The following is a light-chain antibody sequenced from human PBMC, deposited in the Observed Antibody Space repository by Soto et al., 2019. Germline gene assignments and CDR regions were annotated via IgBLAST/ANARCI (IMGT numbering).Light chain of an antibody. CDR1: QSLIYSDGIAY. Sequence: DVVMTQSPLSLPVTLGQPASISCRSSQSLIYSDGIAYLNWFHQRPGQSPRRLIYKVSNRDSGVPDRFSGSGSGSDFTLTISRVEAEDVGVYYCMQGRHWPPTFGRGTKVEIK. CDR3: MQGRHWPPT. V-gene: IGKV2-30*01. CDR2: KVS. J-gene: IGKJ1*01.